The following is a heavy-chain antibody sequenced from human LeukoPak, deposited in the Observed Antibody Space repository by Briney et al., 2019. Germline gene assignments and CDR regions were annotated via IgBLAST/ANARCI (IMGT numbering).Heavy chain of an antibody. D-gene: IGHD5-12*01. V-gene: IGHV3-30*18. Sequence: GGSLRLSCAASGFTFSSYAMNWVRQAPGKGLEWVAVISYDGSYKYYSDSVKGRFTISRDNSKNTLYLQMNSLRAEDAAVYYCAKGQRRHVDIVATIPFDYWGQGTLVTVSS. J-gene: IGHJ4*02. CDR1: GFTFSSYA. CDR2: ISYDGSYK. CDR3: AKGQRRHVDIVATIPFDY.